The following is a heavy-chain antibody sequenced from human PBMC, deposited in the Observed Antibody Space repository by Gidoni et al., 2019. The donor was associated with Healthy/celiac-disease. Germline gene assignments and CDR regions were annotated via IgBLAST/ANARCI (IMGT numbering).Heavy chain of an antibody. Sequence: QVQLVESGGGLVKHGRSLRLSCAASGFTFSDYYMSCIRQAPGKGLEWVSYISSSSSYTNDADSVKGRFTISRDNAKNSLYLQMNSLRAEDTAVYYCARDVGDIVLMVYAIRGGYGMDVWGQGTTVTVSS. CDR2: ISSSSSYT. J-gene: IGHJ6*02. V-gene: IGHV3-11*06. CDR3: ARDVGDIVLMVYAIRGGYGMDV. CDR1: GFTFSDYY. D-gene: IGHD2-8*01.